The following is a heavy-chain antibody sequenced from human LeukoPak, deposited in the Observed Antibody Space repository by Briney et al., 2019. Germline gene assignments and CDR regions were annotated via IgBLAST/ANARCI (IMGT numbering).Heavy chain of an antibody. D-gene: IGHD6-13*01. CDR1: GFTFSSYG. CDR2: IKQDGSEK. Sequence: GGSLRLSCAASGFTFSSYGMHWVRQAPGKGLEWVANIKQDGSEKYYVDSVKGRFTISRDNAKNSVYLQMNSLRAEDTAVYYCARVAAAGLWNDYWGQGTLVTVSS. CDR3: ARVAAAGLWNDY. V-gene: IGHV3-7*01. J-gene: IGHJ4*02.